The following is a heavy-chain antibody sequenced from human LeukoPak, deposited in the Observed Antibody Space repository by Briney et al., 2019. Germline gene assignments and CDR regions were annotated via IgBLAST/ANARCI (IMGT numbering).Heavy chain of an antibody. D-gene: IGHD3-9*01. CDR2: MNPNSGNT. CDR3: ARGRFDWLLEADY. CDR1: GYTFTSYD. Sequence: GASVTVSCKASGYTFTSYDINWVRQATGQGLEWMGWMNPNSGNTGYAQKFQGRVTMTRNTSISTAYMELSSLRSEDTAVYYCARGRFDWLLEADYWGQGTLVTVSS. V-gene: IGHV1-8*01. J-gene: IGHJ4*02.